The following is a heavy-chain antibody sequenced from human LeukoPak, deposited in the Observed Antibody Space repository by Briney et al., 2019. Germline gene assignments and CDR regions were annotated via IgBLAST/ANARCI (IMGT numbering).Heavy chain of an antibody. D-gene: IGHD3-3*01. CDR3: ARGGYDFWSGYLGGGPYYFDY. CDR1: GIIFSSYS. J-gene: IGHJ4*02. Sequence: GGSLRLSCAASGIIFSSYSMNWVRQAPGEGLEWVSYISSSSSTIYYADSVKGRFTISRDNAKNSLYLQMNSLRDEDTAVYYCARGGYDFWSGYLGGGPYYFDYWGQGTLVTVSS. V-gene: IGHV3-48*02. CDR2: ISSSSSTI.